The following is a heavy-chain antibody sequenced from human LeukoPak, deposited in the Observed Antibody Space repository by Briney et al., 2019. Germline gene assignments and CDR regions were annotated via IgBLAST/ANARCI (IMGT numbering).Heavy chain of an antibody. CDR1: GGSISSYY. J-gene: IGHJ4*02. CDR2: IYTSGST. D-gene: IGHD3-22*01. V-gene: IGHV4-4*07. Sequence: PSETLSLTCTVSGGSISSYYWSWIRQPAGKGLEWIGRIYTSGSTNHNPSLKSRVTMSVDTSKNQFSLKLSSVTAADTAVYYCARDVQYYDSSGFDYFDYWGQGTLVTVSS. CDR3: ARDVQYYDSSGFDYFDY.